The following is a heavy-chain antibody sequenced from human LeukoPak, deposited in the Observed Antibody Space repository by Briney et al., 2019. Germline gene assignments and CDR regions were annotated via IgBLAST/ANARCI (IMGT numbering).Heavy chain of an antibody. CDR2: ISDSGGRT. CDR1: GFTFRSYV. J-gene: IGHJ4*02. Sequence: PGGSLRLSCAASGFTFRSYVMNWVRQAPGKGLEWVSGISDSGGRTHYADSVKGRFTISRDNSKNTLYLQMNSLRVEDTAVYYCAKDLPTKCRGDCPSDYWGQGTLVTVSS. CDR3: AKDLPTKCRGDCPSDY. V-gene: IGHV3-23*01. D-gene: IGHD2-21*02.